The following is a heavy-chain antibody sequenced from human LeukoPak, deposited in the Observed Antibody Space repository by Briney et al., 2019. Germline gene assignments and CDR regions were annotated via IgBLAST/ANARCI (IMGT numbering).Heavy chain of an antibody. CDR2: IRYDGGNK. D-gene: IGHD5-24*01. CDR3: AKDGPRRDGYNDH. J-gene: IGHJ4*02. Sequence: GGSLRLSSAASGFSFSTYAMHWVRQAPGKGLEWVAFIRYDGGNKYYVDSVKGRFTISRDNSKNTLYLQMNSLRPEDTAVYYCAKDGPRRDGYNDHWGQGTLVTVSS. CDR1: GFSFSTYA. V-gene: IGHV3-30*02.